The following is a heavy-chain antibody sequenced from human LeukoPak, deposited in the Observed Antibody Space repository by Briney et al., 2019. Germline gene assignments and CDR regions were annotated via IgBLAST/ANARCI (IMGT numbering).Heavy chain of an antibody. CDR1: GFTFSSYW. D-gene: IGHD6-19*01. CDR2: INSDGSST. V-gene: IGHV3-74*01. Sequence: PGGSLKLSCAASGFTFSSYWMHWVRQAPGKGLVWVSRINSDGSSTRYADSVKGRFTVSRDNAKNTLYLQMKSLRAEDTAVYYCRGAVGGPFDYWGQGTLVTVSS. J-gene: IGHJ4*02. CDR3: RGAVGGPFDY.